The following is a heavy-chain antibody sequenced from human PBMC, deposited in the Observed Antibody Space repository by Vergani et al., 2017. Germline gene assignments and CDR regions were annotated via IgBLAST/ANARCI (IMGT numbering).Heavy chain of an antibody. CDR2: IKQDGSEK. J-gene: IGHJ2*01. Sequence: EVQLVESGGGLVQPGGSLRLSCAASGFTFSRYWMSWVRQAPGKGVEWVANIKQDGSEKYYVDSVKGRVTISRDNAKNSLYLQMNNLRAEDTAVYYCARDRGWLVDDLYFDLWGRGTLVTVSS. CDR1: GFTFSRYW. D-gene: IGHD6-19*01. CDR3: ARDRGWLVDDLYFDL. V-gene: IGHV3-7*01.